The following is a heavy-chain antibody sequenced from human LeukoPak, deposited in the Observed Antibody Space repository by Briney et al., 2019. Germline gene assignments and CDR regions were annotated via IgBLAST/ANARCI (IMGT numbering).Heavy chain of an antibody. Sequence: QPGGSLRLSCAASGFTFSSYWMSWVRQAPGKGLEWVANIKQDGSEKYYVDSVKGRFTISRDNAKNSLYLQMNSLRAEDTAVYYCARDRSGSYDSSGAFDIXXXGTMVTVSS. D-gene: IGHD1-26*01. J-gene: IGHJ3*02. CDR2: IKQDGSEK. CDR1: GFTFSSYW. CDR3: ARDRSGSYDSSGAFDI. V-gene: IGHV3-7*01.